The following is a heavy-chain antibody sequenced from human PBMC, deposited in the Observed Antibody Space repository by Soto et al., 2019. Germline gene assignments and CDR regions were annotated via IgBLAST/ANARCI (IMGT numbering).Heavy chain of an antibody. CDR2: VYYSGTT. CDR1: GASISSGDFY. Sequence: QVQLQESGPGLVKPSQTLSLTCTVSGASISSGDFYWNWIRQPPGKGLEWIGFVYYSGTTYYNPSLKSRLIISVDTSKNLFSLKLTSVTAADTGVYYCTRLRCISNICNKWFDPWGQGTLVTVSS. V-gene: IGHV4-30-4*01. J-gene: IGHJ5*02. D-gene: IGHD2-2*02. CDR3: TRLRCISNICNKWFDP.